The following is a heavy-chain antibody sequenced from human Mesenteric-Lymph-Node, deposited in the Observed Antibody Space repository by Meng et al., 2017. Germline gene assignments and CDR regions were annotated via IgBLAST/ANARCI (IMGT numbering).Heavy chain of an antibody. J-gene: IGHJ4*02. CDR1: GGSITSTSSY. CDR3: VISSHN. V-gene: IGHV4-39*07. Sequence: QVQLQESGPGLVKPSQTLSLTCTVSGGSITSTSSYWGWVRRPPGKGLEWIGSIYYRGSTNYNPSLKSRISMSVDMSKIQFSLKVNSVTAADTAIYYCVISSHNWGQGTLVTVSS. CDR2: IYYRGST. D-gene: IGHD3-3*02.